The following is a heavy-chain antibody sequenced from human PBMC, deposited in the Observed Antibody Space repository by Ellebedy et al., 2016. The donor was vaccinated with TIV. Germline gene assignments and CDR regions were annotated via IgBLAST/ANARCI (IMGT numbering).Heavy chain of an antibody. V-gene: IGHV6-1*01. CDR1: GDRVSRNGTA. J-gene: IGHJ3*02. Sequence: SQTLSLTCAISGDRVSRNGTAWDWIRQSPSRGLEWLGRTYYRSKWYYDYAVSVKSRIIVNPDTSKNQFSLQLNSVRPEDTAVYDCARDSQVGLDALDIWGQGTMVTVSS. CDR3: ARDSQVGLDALDI. CDR2: TYYRSKWYY. D-gene: IGHD1-26*01.